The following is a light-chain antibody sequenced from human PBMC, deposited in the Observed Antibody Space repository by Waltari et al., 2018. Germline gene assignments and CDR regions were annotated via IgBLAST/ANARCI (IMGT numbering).Light chain of an antibody. Sequence: DIQMTQSPSSLSASVGDRVIITCRASQSISKLLNWFQQKPGKAPKILIYKTSTLQTGVPSRFRASGSGAHFTLTISNLQPEDFGTYYCHQSDDVPLTFGGGTKLEI. CDR2: KTS. CDR3: HQSDDVPLT. CDR1: QSISKL. V-gene: IGKV1-39*01. J-gene: IGKJ4*01.